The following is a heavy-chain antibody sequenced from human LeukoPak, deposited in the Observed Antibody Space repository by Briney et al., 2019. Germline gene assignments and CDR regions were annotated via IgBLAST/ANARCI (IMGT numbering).Heavy chain of an antibody. J-gene: IGHJ4*02. D-gene: IGHD6-19*01. Sequence: GGSLRLSCAASGFTFSSYAMSWVRQAPGKGLEWVSFISVSGGSTYYADSVKGRFTISRDNSKNTLYLQMNSLRAEDTAVYYCAKRVYSGWNYFDDWGQGTLVTVS. CDR2: ISVSGGST. V-gene: IGHV3-23*01. CDR1: GFTFSSYA. CDR3: AKRVYSGWNYFDD.